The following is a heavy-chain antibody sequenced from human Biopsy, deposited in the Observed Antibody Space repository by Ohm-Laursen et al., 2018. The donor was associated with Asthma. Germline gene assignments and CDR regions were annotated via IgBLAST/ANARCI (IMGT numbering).Heavy chain of an antibody. V-gene: IGHV4-39*01. CDR3: VRGSSSWHHGAFQYFFGLDV. CDR2: IYYSGTT. CDR1: SGSGGYMRSGNYY. J-gene: IGHJ6*02. D-gene: IGHD6-13*01. Sequence: TLSLTWSLSSGSGGYMRSGNYYWGWIRQPPGKGLEWIGSIYYSGTTYYNPSLESRVTVSADTSKNQFSLKLTSVTAADTAVYLCVRGSSSWHHGAFQYFFGLDVWGQGTTATVPS.